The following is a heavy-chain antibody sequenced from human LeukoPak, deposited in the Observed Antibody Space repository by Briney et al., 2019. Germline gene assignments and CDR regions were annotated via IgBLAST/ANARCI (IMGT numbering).Heavy chain of an antibody. J-gene: IGHJ3*02. V-gene: IGHV1-69*05. D-gene: IGHD3-16*01. CDR2: IIPIFGTA. CDR3: ARWLEFGYDAFNI. CDR1: GGTFSSYA. Sequence: SVKVSCKASGGTFSSYAISWVRQAPGQGLEWMGRIIPIFGTANYAQKFQGRVTITTDESTSTAYMELSSLRSEDTAVYYCARWLEFGYDAFNIWGQGTMVTVSS.